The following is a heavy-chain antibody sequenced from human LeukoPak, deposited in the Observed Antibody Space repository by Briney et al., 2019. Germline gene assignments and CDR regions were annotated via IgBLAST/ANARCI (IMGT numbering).Heavy chain of an antibody. D-gene: IGHD6-19*01. CDR1: GGSISSGSYY. CDR3: ARVWYSSYHNAFGI. CDR2: IYTSGST. Sequence: SETLSLTCTVSGGSISSGSYYWSWIRQPAGKGLEWIGRIYTSGSTNYNPSLKSRVTISVDTSKNQFSLKLSSVTAADTAVYYCARVWYSSYHNAFGIWGQGTMVTVSS. V-gene: IGHV4-61*02. J-gene: IGHJ3*02.